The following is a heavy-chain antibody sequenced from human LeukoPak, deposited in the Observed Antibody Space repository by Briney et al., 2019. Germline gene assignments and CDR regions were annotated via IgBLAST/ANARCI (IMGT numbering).Heavy chain of an antibody. CDR1: GGSFSGYY. J-gene: IGHJ5*02. CDR2: INHSGST. V-gene: IGHV4-34*01. CDR3: ARGVSGYAINWFDP. D-gene: IGHD5-18*01. Sequence: SETLSLTCAVYGGSFSGYYWSWIRQPPGKGLEWIGEINHSGSTNYNPSLKSRVTISVDTSKNQFSLKLSSVTAADTAVCYCARGVSGYAINWFDPWGQGTLVTVSS.